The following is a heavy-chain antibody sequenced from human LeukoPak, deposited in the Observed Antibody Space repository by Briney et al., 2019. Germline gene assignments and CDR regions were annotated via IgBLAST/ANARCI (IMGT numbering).Heavy chain of an antibody. V-gene: IGHV4-59*08. D-gene: IGHD5-18*01. CDR3: ARISNSGYSYVQLIFDY. CDR1: VGSISSYY. Sequence: PSETLSLTCTVSVGSISSYYWSCVRQPPGGGLECIGYIYYSGGTNYNPPLKSRATISVDTSKNQFSLKLSSVSAADTAVYYWARISNSGYSYVQLIFDYWGQGTLVTVSS. J-gene: IGHJ4*02. CDR2: IYYSGGT.